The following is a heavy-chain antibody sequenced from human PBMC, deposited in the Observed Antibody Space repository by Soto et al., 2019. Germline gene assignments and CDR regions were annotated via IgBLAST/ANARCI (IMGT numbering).Heavy chain of an antibody. Sequence: ASLRLSCAASGFTFSSYVMSWVRQAPGKGLEWVSAISGSGGNTYYADSVKGRFTISRDNSKNTLFLQMNSLRAEDTALYFCAKEMGDYYDSSGSWFDPWGQGTLVTVSS. CDR1: GFTFSSYV. V-gene: IGHV3-23*01. J-gene: IGHJ5*02. D-gene: IGHD3-22*01. CDR3: AKEMGDYYDSSGSWFDP. CDR2: ISGSGGNT.